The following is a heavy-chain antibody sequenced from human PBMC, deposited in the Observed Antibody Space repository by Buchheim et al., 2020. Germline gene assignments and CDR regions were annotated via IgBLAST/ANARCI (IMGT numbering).Heavy chain of an antibody. CDR3: ARGDPVNYRGLYYYGMDV. Sequence: QVQLVQSGAEVKKPGASVKVSCKASGYTFTSYYMHWVRQAPGQGLEWMGIINPSGGSTTYAQKFQGRVTMTRDTSTSTFYMELSSLRSEDTAVYYCARGDPVNYRGLYYYGMDVWGQGTT. V-gene: IGHV1-46*01. D-gene: IGHD1-7*01. CDR2: INPSGGST. J-gene: IGHJ6*02. CDR1: GYTFTSYY.